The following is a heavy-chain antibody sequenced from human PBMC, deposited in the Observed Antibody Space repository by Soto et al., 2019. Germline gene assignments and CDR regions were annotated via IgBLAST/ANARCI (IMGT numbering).Heavy chain of an antibody. D-gene: IGHD3-16*01. CDR1: NFSISSGYY. Sequence: SETLSLTCIVSNFSISSGYYWGWIRQSPGKGLEWIATIYHTGHTYYNPSLKSRVTISVDTSENHFSLKLSSVTAADTAFYYCARVMGESSLPGSFDFDFWGQGTLVTVSS. CDR3: ARVMGESSLPGSFDFDF. V-gene: IGHV4-38-2*02. CDR2: IYHTGHT. J-gene: IGHJ4*02.